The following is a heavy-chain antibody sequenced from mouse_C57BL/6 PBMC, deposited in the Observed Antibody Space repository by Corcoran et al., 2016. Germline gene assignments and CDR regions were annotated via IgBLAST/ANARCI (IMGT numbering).Heavy chain of an antibody. CDR1: GYTFTDYY. J-gene: IGHJ3*01. D-gene: IGHD1-1*01. CDR3: ASPRGSYYYGSGGFAY. CDR2: INPNNGGT. Sequence: EVQLQQSGPELVKPGASVKISCKASGYTFTDYYMNWVKQSHGKSLEWIGDINPNNGGTSYNQKFKGKATLTVDKSSSTAYMELRSLTSEDSAVYYCASPRGSYYYGSGGFAYWGQGTLVTVSA. V-gene: IGHV1-26*01.